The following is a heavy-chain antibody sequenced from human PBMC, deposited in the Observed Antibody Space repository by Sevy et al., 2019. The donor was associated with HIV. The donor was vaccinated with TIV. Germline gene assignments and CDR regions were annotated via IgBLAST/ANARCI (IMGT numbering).Heavy chain of an antibody. V-gene: IGHV3-23*01. J-gene: IGHJ4*02. CDR3: AKSRYQLHSRFDY. CDR2: ISGSGGST. CDR1: GFTFGSYA. D-gene: IGHD2-2*01. Sequence: LSLTCAASGFTFGSYAMSWVRQAPGKGLEWVSAISGSGGSTYYADSVKGRFTISRDNSKNTLYLQMNSLRAEDTAVYYCAKSRYQLHSRFDYWGQGTLVTVSS.